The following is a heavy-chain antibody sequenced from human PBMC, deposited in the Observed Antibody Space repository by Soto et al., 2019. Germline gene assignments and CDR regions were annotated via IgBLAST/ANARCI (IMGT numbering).Heavy chain of an antibody. CDR1: GFTFSRYN. V-gene: IGHV3-48*02. J-gene: IGHJ6*02. D-gene: IGHD3-10*01. CDR2: VTTSGDTV. Sequence: EVQVVESGGGLVQPGGSLRLSCVASGFTFSRYNIHWVRQAPGKGLEWVAYVTTSGDTVFYADSVEGRFAISRDVATNSLHLQMHSLRDEDTAVNYCVREEASGSSALTYYYYYTGMDVWGQGTTVTVSS. CDR3: VREEASGSSALTYYYYYTGMDV.